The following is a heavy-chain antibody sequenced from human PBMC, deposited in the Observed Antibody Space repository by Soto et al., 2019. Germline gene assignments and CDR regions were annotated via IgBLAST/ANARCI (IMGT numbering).Heavy chain of an antibody. CDR1: GFTFRNYA. CDR2: IWSDGSEK. D-gene: IGHD1-20*01. V-gene: IGHV3-33*01. CDR3: ARETVAGITGLDY. J-gene: IGHJ4*02. Sequence: GGSLSLSCAASGFTFRNYAMHWVRQAPGKGLEWVAVIWSDGSEKYYGASVRGRFSISRDASENILYLQMNSLRVDDTALYYCARETVAGITGLDYWGPGTLVTVSS.